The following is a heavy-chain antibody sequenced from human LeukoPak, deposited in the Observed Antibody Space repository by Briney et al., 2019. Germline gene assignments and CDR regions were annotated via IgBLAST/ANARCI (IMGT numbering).Heavy chain of an antibody. CDR2: INHSGST. CDR3: TMVTNYYYYGMDV. J-gene: IGHJ6*02. V-gene: IGHV4-34*01. CDR1: GGSFSGYY. D-gene: IGHD4/OR15-4a*01. Sequence: PSETLSLTCAVYGGSFSGYYWSWIRQPPGKGLEWIGEINHSGSTNYNPSLKSRVTISVDTSKNRFSLKLSSVTAADTAVYYCTMVTNYYYYGMDVWGQGTTVTVSS.